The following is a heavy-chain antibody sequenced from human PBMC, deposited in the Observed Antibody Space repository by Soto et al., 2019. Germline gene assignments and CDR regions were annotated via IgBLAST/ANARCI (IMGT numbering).Heavy chain of an antibody. V-gene: IGHV3-23*01. J-gene: IGHJ4*02. CDR2: ITGDGGTK. D-gene: IGHD3-22*01. CDR1: GFTFSHYA. CDR3: AKRDSSGYYFFDY. Sequence: EVQLLESGGGLVQPGGSLRLSCAASGFTFSHYAMTWVRQAPGKGLEWVSGITGDGGTKYYADSVTGRFTISRDNAKNTLYLQMNSMTAEDTAVYYCAKRDSSGYYFFDYWGQGTLVTVSS.